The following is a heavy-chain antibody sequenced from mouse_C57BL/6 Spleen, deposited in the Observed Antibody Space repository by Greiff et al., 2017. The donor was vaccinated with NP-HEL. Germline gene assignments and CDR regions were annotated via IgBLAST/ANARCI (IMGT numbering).Heavy chain of an antibody. CDR1: GYTFTSYW. CDR3: ARGEGLGRFAY. D-gene: IGHD3-3*01. V-gene: IGHV1-59*01. J-gene: IGHJ3*01. CDR2: IDPSDSYT. Sequence: VQLQQPGAELVRPGTSVKLSCKASGYTFTSYWMHWVKQRPGQGLEWIGVIDPSDSYTNYNQKFKGKATLTVDTSSSTAYMQLSSLTSEDSAVYYCARGEGLGRFAYWGQGTLVTVSA.